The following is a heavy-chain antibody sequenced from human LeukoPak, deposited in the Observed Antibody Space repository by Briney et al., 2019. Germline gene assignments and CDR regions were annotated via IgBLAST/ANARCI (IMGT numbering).Heavy chain of an antibody. V-gene: IGHV4-59*01. J-gene: IGHJ5*02. CDR1: GGSISSYY. CDR3: ARDPLYCGGDCCWFDP. Sequence: SETLSLTCTVSGGSISSYYWSWIRQPPGKGLEWIGYIYYSGSTNYNPSLKSRVTISVDTSKNQFSLKLGSVTAADTAVYYCARDPLYCGGDCCWFDPWGQGTLVTVSS. D-gene: IGHD2-21*02. CDR2: IYYSGST.